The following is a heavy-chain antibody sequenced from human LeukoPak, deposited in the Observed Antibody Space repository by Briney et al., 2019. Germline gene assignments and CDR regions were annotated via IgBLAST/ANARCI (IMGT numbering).Heavy chain of an antibody. D-gene: IGHD1-26*01. CDR1: RFTVISNY. V-gene: IGHV3-66*01. CDR2: IYSVGST. J-gene: IGHJ4*02. CDR3: ARDRGSYDY. Sequence: GGSLRLSCAASRFTVISNYMSWVRQAPGEGLEWVSAIYSVGSTYYADSVKGRFTISRDNSKNTLYLQMNSLRAEDTAVYYCARDRGSYDYWGQGTLVTVSS.